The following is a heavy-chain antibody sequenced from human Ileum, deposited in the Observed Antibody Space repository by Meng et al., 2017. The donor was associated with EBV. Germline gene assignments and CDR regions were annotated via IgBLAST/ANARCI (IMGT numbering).Heavy chain of an antibody. V-gene: IGHV3-11*01. J-gene: IGHJ4*02. Sequence: VPLVAVWVSLVKPGVSLEVSGDSSGFTFSNYYMNWIRQAPGKGLEWVSFISSTGSTTYYEDSVKGRFTVSRDNAKNSLLLQMHSLRAEDTAVYYCVYSSSFHWGQGTLVTVSS. CDR2: ISSTGSTT. D-gene: IGHD6-13*01. CDR3: VYSSSFH. CDR1: GFTFSNYY.